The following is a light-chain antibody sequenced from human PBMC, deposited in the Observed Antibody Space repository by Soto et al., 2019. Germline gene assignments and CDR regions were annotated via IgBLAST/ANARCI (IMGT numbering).Light chain of an antibody. V-gene: IGKV1-6*01. J-gene: IGKJ1*01. CDR3: LQDYNYPWT. Sequence: AIQMTQSPSSLSASVGDRVTITCRASQGIRNDLGWYQQKPWKAPKLLIYAASSLQSGVPSRFSSSGSGTDFTLTISSLQPEDLATDYGLQDYNYPWTFGQGTKVEIK. CDR2: AAS. CDR1: QGIRND.